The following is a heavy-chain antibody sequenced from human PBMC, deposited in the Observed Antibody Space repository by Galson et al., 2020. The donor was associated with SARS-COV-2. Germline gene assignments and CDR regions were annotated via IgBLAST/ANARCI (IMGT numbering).Heavy chain of an antibody. J-gene: IGHJ3*02. CDR3: AAEKGGFCSGSGCFHDTFDI. CDR2: ISYDGAGY. Sequence: GGSLRLSCAASGFNFSSYSMHWVRQAPGTGLEWVAVISYDGAGYYYADFVRGRLTISRDNSRNMLYLQVNSLATEDTAIYYCAAEKGGFCSGSGCFHDTFDIWGQGTMVTVSS. D-gene: IGHD2-15*01. CDR1: GFNFSSYS. V-gene: IGHV3-30-3*01.